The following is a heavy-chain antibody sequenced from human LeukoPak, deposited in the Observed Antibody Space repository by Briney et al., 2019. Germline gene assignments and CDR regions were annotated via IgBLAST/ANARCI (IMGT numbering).Heavy chain of an antibody. CDR2: IIPIFGTA. CDR3: ATIILRDQNWFDP. CDR1: GGTFSSYA. J-gene: IGHJ5*02. Sequence: GASVKVSCKASGGTFSSYAISWVRQAPGQGLEWMGGIIPIFGTANYAQKFQGRVTMTEDTSTDTAYMELSSLRSEDTAVYHCATIILRDQNWFDPWGQGTLVTVSS. D-gene: IGHD3-3*01. V-gene: IGHV1-69*06.